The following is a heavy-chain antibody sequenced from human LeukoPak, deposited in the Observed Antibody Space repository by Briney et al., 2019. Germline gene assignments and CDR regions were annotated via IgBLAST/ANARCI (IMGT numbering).Heavy chain of an antibody. Sequence: ASVKVSCKASGYTFTSYYMHWVRQAPGQGLEWMGIINPSGGSTSYAQKFQGRVTMTRDTSTSTVYMELSSLRSEGTAVYYCARDYEYSSSSGYYYYYMDVWGKGTTVTVSS. V-gene: IGHV1-46*01. J-gene: IGHJ6*03. CDR1: GYTFTSYY. CDR3: ARDYEYSSSSGYYYYYMDV. D-gene: IGHD6-6*01. CDR2: INPSGGST.